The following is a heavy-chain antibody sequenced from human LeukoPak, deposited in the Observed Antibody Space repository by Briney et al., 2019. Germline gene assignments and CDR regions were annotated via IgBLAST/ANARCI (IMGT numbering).Heavy chain of an antibody. Sequence: SQTLSLTCAISGDSVSSNSAAWNWIRQSPSRGLEWLGRTYYRSKWYNDYAVSVKSRITINPDTSKNQFSLQLNSVTPEDTAVYYCARGYGSGSYHNYYYYYMDVWGKGTTVTISS. CDR3: ARGYGSGSYHNYYYYYMDV. CDR2: TYYRSKWYN. D-gene: IGHD3-10*01. J-gene: IGHJ6*03. V-gene: IGHV6-1*01. CDR1: GDSVSSNSAA.